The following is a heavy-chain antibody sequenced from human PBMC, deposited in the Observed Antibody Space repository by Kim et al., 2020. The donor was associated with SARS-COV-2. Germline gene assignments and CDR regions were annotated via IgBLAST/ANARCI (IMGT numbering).Heavy chain of an antibody. CDR2: IIPILGIA. V-gene: IGHV1-69*04. CDR3: ARSALQPQLGWCGMDV. CDR1: GGTFSSYA. D-gene: IGHD7-27*01. Sequence: SVKVSCKASGGTFSSYAISWVRQAPGQGLEWMGRIIPILGIANYAQKFQGRVTITADKSTSTAYMELSSLRSEDTAVYYCARSALQPQLGWCGMDVWGQGTTVTVSS. J-gene: IGHJ6*02.